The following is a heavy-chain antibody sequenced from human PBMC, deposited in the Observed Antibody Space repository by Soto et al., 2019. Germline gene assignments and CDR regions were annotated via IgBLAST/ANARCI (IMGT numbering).Heavy chain of an antibody. J-gene: IGHJ4*02. CDR1: GFTFSSYG. D-gene: IGHD2-15*01. CDR3: ARSHVVVVAATATPRYYFDY. V-gene: IGHV3-33*01. CDR2: IWYDGSNK. Sequence: GGSLRLSCAASGFTFSSYGMHWVRQAPGKGLEWVAVIWYDGSNKYYADSVKGRFTISRDNSKNTLYLQMNSLRAEDTAVYYCARSHVVVVAATATPRYYFDYWGQGTLVTVSS.